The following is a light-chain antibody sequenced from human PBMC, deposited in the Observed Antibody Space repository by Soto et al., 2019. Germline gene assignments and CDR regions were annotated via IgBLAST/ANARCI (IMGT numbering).Light chain of an antibody. CDR2: DVT. V-gene: IGLV2-11*01. Sequence: QSALTQPRSVSASPGQSVTISCTGTSSDVGRYDYVSWYQQHPGKAPKLIVYDVTERPSGVPDRFSGSTSGNTASLTISGLQAEDEADYSCCSFAGSYSYVFGTGTKVTVL. J-gene: IGLJ1*01. CDR3: CSFAGSYSYV. CDR1: SSDVGRYDY.